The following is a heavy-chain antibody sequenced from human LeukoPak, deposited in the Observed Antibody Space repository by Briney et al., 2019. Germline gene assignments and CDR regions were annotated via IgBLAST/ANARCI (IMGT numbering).Heavy chain of an antibody. CDR3: AREGYSYGHDY. Sequence: GGALRLSCAASGFTFSTYTMNWVRQAPWKGLDWVASINMISRYIFYAESLKGRFTISRDNAKNSLYLKTNSLGGEDTAVYYSAREGYSYGHDYWGQGTLVTVSS. CDR1: GFTFSTYT. V-gene: IGHV3-21*01. J-gene: IGHJ4*02. CDR2: INMISRYI. D-gene: IGHD5-18*01.